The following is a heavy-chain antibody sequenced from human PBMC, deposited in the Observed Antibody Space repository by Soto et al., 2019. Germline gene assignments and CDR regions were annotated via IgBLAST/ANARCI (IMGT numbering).Heavy chain of an antibody. J-gene: IGHJ5*02. V-gene: IGHV4-30-2*01. CDR1: GGSISSGGYS. Sequence: PSETLSLTCAVSGGSISSGGYSWRWIRQPPGKGLEWIGYIYHSGSTYYNPSLKSRVTISVDRSKNQFSLKLSSVTAADTAVYYCARHGGYCSSTSCPPGNWFDPWGQGTLVTVSS. D-gene: IGHD2-2*01. CDR3: ARHGGYCSSTSCPPGNWFDP. CDR2: IYHSGST.